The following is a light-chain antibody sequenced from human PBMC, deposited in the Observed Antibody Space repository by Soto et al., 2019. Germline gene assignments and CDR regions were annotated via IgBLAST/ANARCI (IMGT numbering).Light chain of an antibody. CDR3: QSFDSSLSGYV. CDR1: SSNIGAGYD. J-gene: IGLJ1*01. Sequence: QSVLTQPPSVSGAPGQRVTISCTGSSSNIGAGYDVHWYQQLPGTAPKVLIYGNSNRPSGVPDRLSASKSGTSASLAITGLQAEDEADYYCQSFDSSLSGYVFGTGTKVTVL. CDR2: GNS. V-gene: IGLV1-40*01.